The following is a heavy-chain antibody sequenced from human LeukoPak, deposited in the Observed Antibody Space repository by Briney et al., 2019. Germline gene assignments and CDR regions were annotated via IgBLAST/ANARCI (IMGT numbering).Heavy chain of an antibody. CDR3: ARILGLTLDY. Sequence: GGSLRLSCAASGFTFSGYSMNWVRQAPGKGLEWISYILTSGSTIYYADSVKGRFTISRDNAKNSLYLQMNSLRDEDTAVYYCARILGLTLDYWGQGALVTVSS. V-gene: IGHV3-48*02. CDR1: GFTFSGYS. D-gene: IGHD1-14*01. CDR2: ILTSGSTI. J-gene: IGHJ4*02.